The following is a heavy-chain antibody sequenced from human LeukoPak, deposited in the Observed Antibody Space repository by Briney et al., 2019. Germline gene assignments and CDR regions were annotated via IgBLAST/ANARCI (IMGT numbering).Heavy chain of an antibody. CDR2: ISGSGGST. D-gene: IGHD3-10*01. Sequence: GGSLRLSCAASGFTFSSYAMSWVRQAPGKGLEWVSAISGSGGSTYYADSVKGRFTISRDNSKNTLYLQMNSLRAEDTAVYYCAKDRRVLLWFGGLMDVWGQGTTVTVSS. V-gene: IGHV3-23*01. J-gene: IGHJ6*02. CDR3: AKDRRVLLWFGGLMDV. CDR1: GFTFSSYA.